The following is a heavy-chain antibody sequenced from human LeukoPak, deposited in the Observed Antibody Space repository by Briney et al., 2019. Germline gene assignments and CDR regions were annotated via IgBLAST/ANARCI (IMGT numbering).Heavy chain of an antibody. J-gene: IGHJ4*02. D-gene: IGHD3-22*01. V-gene: IGHV1-18*01. CDR1: GYTFTNYG. Sequence: ASVKVSCKASGYTFTNYGITLVRQAPGQGLEWMGWISPYNGNTNYAQKLQGRVTMTTDTSTSTAYMELRSLRSDDTAVYYCARVPYYYDSSGYTGNFDYWGQGTLVTVSS. CDR2: ISPYNGNT. CDR3: ARVPYYYDSSGYTGNFDY.